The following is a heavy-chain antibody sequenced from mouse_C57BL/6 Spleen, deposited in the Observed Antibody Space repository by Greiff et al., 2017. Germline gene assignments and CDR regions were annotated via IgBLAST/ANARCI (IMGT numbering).Heavy chain of an antibody. CDR2: ISSGGSYT. J-gene: IGHJ2*01. D-gene: IGHD1-1*01. V-gene: IGHV5-6*02. Sequence: DVKLVESGGDLVKPGGSLKLSCAASGFTFSSYGMSWVRQTPDKRLEWVATISSGGSYTYYPDSVKGRFTISRDNAKNTLYLQMSSLKSEDTAMYYCARYDYGSSYYFDYWGQGTTLTVSS. CDR3: ARYDYGSSYYFDY. CDR1: GFTFSSYG.